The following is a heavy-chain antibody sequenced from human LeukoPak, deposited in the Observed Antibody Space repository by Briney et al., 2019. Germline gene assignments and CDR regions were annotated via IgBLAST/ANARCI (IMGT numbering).Heavy chain of an antibody. CDR2: INHSGST. V-gene: IGHV4-38-2*02. Sequence: SETLSLTRTVSGYSISSGYYWGLIRQPPGKGLEWIGSINHSGSTYYNPSLTSRVTISVDPSKNQFSLKLSSVTAPDTAVYYCARVGGYSYGLYYFDYWGQGTLVTVSS. CDR3: ARVGGYSYGLYYFDY. D-gene: IGHD5-18*01. CDR1: GYSISSGYY. J-gene: IGHJ4*02.